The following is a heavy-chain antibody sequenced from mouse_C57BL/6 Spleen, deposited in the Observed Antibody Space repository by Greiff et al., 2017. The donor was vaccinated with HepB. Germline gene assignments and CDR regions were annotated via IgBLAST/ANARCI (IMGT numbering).Heavy chain of an antibody. CDR2: INPNNGGT. Sequence: EVQLQQSGPELVKPGASVKMSCKASGYTFTDYNMHWVKQSHGKSLEWIGYINPNNGGTSYNQKFKGKATLTVNKSSSTAYMELRSLTSEDSAVYYCARSGLRLYYYAMDYWGQGPSVTVSS. D-gene: IGHD1-1*01. J-gene: IGHJ4*01. CDR1: GYTFTDYN. V-gene: IGHV1-22*01. CDR3: ARSGLRLYYYAMDY.